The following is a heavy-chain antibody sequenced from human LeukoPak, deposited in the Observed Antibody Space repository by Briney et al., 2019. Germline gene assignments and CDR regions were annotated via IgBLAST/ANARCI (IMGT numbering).Heavy chain of an antibody. CDR1: GYTFTSYG. V-gene: IGHV1-18*01. Sequence: ASVKVSCKASGYTFTSYGISWVRQAPGQGLEWMGWISAYNGNTNYAQKLQGRVTITTDTYRSKAYMELSSLRSDVTAVYYCARDGPVVVTATDAFDIWGQGTMVTVSS. CDR3: ARDGPVVVTATDAFDI. J-gene: IGHJ3*02. D-gene: IGHD2-21*02. CDR2: ISAYNGNT.